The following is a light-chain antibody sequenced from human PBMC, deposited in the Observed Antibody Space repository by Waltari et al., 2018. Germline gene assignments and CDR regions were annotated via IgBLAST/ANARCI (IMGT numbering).Light chain of an antibody. CDR2: AAS. V-gene: IGKV1-39*01. Sequence: DVQVTQSPSSLSASVGDSVTITRRTSQDIDRYLIWYQQKPGNAPKLLIYAASYLQSGVPSRFSGSVSGTDFSLTISSLQPEDFAVYYCQQNYRTPTFGGGTKVEVK. CDR1: QDIDRY. CDR3: QQNYRTPT. J-gene: IGKJ4*01.